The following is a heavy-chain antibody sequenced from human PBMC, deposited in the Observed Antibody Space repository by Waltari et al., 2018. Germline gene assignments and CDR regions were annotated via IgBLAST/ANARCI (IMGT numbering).Heavy chain of an antibody. CDR2: IDPEDGET. Sequence: VQLVQSGAELKKPGTAVTISCKTYGFTFIDYYIHWVQQTPGNGLEWMGLIDPEDGETRYAEKFQDRVTITADSSTDTAYIDLINLRSEDTAVYYCTIRAGYDTTWGQGTLVTVSS. D-gene: IGHD2-2*01. V-gene: IGHV1-69-2*01. J-gene: IGHJ5*02. CDR3: TIRAGYDTT. CDR1: GFTFIDYY.